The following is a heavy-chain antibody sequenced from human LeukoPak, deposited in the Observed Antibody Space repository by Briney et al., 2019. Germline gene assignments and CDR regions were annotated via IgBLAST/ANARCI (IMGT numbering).Heavy chain of an antibody. Sequence: GGSLRLSCAASGFTFSSYAMSWVRQAPGKGLEWVSAISGSGGSTYYADSVKGRFTISRDNAKNTLYLQMNSLRAEDTAVYYCARGGGYSYGYDAFDIWGQGTMVTVSS. D-gene: IGHD5-18*01. CDR2: ISGSGGST. V-gene: IGHV3-23*01. CDR1: GFTFSSYA. J-gene: IGHJ3*02. CDR3: ARGGGYSYGYDAFDI.